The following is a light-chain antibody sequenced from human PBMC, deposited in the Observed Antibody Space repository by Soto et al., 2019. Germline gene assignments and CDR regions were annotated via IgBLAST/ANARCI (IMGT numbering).Light chain of an antibody. CDR2: TAS. CDR1: QSVSDY. Sequence: EIVMTQSPATLSVSPGERATLSCRASQSVSDYLAWYQQTPGQPPRLLIYTASTRATGIPARFSGSGSGTEFTLTISSLQSEDFAVYYCQQYSNWPRTFSQGTRVEIK. V-gene: IGKV3-15*01. J-gene: IGKJ1*01. CDR3: QQYSNWPRT.